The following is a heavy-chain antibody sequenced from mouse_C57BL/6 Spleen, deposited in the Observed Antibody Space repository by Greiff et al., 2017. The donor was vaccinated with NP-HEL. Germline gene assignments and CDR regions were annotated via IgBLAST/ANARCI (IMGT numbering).Heavy chain of an antibody. J-gene: IGHJ3*01. CDR3: ARADYDDDVYSY. CDR2: IYIGNGYT. Sequence: VQLQQSGAELVRPGSSVKLSCTTSGYTFKSYGMNWVKQRPGQGLEWIGCIYIGNGYTEYNEKFQGKATLTSYTSSSTAYMQLSSLTSEGSASDFWARADYDDDVYSYWGKVTLVTVS. CDR1: GYTFKSYG. V-gene: IGHV1-58*01. D-gene: IGHD2-4*01.